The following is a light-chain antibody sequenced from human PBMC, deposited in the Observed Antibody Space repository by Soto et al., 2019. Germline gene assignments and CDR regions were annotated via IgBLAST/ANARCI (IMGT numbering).Light chain of an antibody. J-gene: IGLJ2*01. V-gene: IGLV2-14*03. Sequence: QSALTQPASVSGSPGQSITISCTGTSSDVGGYNFVSWYQQHPGKAPKLMLYNVYDRPSGISHRFSGYRSGNTASLPISGLQAEDEAHYYCNSYTSSSTLVFGGGTKLTVL. CDR1: SSDVGGYNF. CDR3: NSYTSSSTLV. CDR2: NVY.